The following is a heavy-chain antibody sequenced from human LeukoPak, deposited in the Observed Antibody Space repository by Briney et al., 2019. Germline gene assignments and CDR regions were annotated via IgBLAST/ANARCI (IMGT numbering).Heavy chain of an antibody. Sequence: SETLSLTCTVSGGSISSYYWSWIRQPPGKGLEWIGYFYYSGSTNYNPSLKSRVTISVDTSKNQFSVRLSSVTAADTAVYYCARDGYSSSWGAFDIWGQGTMVTVSS. V-gene: IGHV4-59*01. D-gene: IGHD6-13*01. CDR2: FYYSGST. J-gene: IGHJ3*02. CDR3: ARDGYSSSWGAFDI. CDR1: GGSISSYY.